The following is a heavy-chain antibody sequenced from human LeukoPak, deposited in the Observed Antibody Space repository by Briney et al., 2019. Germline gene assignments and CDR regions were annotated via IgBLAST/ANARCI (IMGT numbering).Heavy chain of an antibody. CDR3: ARTRIAARRKDWFDP. CDR2: INPNSGGT. V-gene: IGHV1-2*02. Sequence: ASVKVSCKASGYTFTSYDINWVRQAPGQGLEWMGWINPNSGGTNYAQKFQGRVTMTRDTSISTAYMELSRLRSDDTAVYYCARTRIAARRKDWFDPWGQGTLVTVSS. J-gene: IGHJ5*02. D-gene: IGHD6-6*01. CDR1: GYTFTSYD.